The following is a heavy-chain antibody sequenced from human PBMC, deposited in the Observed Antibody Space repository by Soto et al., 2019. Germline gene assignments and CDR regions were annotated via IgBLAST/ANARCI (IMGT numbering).Heavy chain of an antibody. CDR1: GGSTSSYY. D-gene: IGHD6-19*01. CDR3: ARGNRQWPGWYFDL. V-gene: IGHV4-59*01. CDR2: IYYSGST. J-gene: IGHJ2*01. Sequence: QVQLQESGPGLVKPSETLSLTCTVSGGSTSSYYWSWIRQPPGKGLEWIGYIYYSGSTNYNPSLKSRVPISVDTSKNQFSRKLSSVTAADTAVYYCARGNRQWPGWYFDLWGRGTLVTVSS.